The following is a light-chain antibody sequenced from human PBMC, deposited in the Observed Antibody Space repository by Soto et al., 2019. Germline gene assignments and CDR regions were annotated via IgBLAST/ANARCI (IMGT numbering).Light chain of an antibody. V-gene: IGKV3-15*01. CDR3: QQYNNWWT. J-gene: IGKJ1*01. Sequence: ILLPQSPATLSVSPGERATLSCRASQSVDGNLAWYQQKPGQAPRLLIYGASTRATGISARFSGSGSGTEFTLTISSLQSEDFGVYYCQQYNNWWTFGQGPKVDIK. CDR1: QSVDGN. CDR2: GAS.